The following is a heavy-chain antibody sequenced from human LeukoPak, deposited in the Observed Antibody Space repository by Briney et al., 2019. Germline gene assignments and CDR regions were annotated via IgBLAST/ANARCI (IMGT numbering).Heavy chain of an antibody. CDR1: SGSFSDYY. V-gene: IGHV4-34*01. D-gene: IGHD6-19*01. CDR2: INHRGGT. CDR3: ARKGLTRPLPVAVDFDS. J-gene: IGHJ4*02. Sequence: SETLSLTCAVYSGSFSDYYWSWIRQPPGKGLEWIGEINHRGGTNYNPSLKSRVTISIDTSRNQFSLKLTLVTAAGTAVYYCARKGLTRPLPVAVDFDSWGQGTLVTVSS.